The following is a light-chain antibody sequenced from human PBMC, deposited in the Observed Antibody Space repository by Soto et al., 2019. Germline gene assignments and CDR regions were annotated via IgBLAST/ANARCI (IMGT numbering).Light chain of an antibody. CDR3: SSYTTTTRL. J-gene: IGLJ2*01. V-gene: IGLV2-14*01. CDR1: SSDIGSNNY. CDR2: EVS. Sequence: QSALTQPASVSGSPGQSITISCTGTSSDIGSNNYVSWFQQLPDKAPTLIIYEVSNRPSGVSTHFSGSKSGNTASLTISGLLPEDEAEYYCSSYTTTTRLFGGGTKLTVL.